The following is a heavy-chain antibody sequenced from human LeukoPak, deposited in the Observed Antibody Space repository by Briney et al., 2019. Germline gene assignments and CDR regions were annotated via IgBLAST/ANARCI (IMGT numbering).Heavy chain of an antibody. V-gene: IGHV3-53*01. J-gene: IGHJ4*02. CDR2: LYSDGNT. CDR3: ARGVEPLAANTLAY. Sequence: GGSLRLSCAASGFTAITNDMTWVRQARGKGLEWVSVLYSDGNTKYADSVQGRFTISRDNSKNTLYLEMNSLSPDDTAVYYCARGVEPLAANTLAYWGQGTLVTVSS. CDR1: GFTAITND. D-gene: IGHD1-14*01.